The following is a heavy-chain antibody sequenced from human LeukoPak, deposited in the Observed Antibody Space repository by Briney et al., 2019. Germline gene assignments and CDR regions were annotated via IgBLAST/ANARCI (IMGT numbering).Heavy chain of an antibody. CDR2: IYYSGST. Sequence: SETLSLTCTVSGDSISSSSYYWGWIRQPPGKGLEWIGNIYYSGSTYYNPSLKSRVTISVDTSKNQFSLKLSSVTAADTAVYYCARHEELVLGELLDWGQGTLVTASS. J-gene: IGHJ4*02. V-gene: IGHV4-39*07. CDR3: ARHEELVLGELLD. CDR1: GDSISSSSYY. D-gene: IGHD3-16*01.